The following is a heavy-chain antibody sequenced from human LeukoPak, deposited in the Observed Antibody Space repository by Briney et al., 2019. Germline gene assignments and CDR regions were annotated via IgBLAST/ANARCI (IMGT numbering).Heavy chain of an antibody. CDR3: ARTPGWELLIDSNY. CDR1: GYSFSSYW. D-gene: IGHD1-26*01. V-gene: IGHV5-51*01. CDR2: IYPGESDT. Sequence: GESLKISCKGSGYSFSSYWIGWVRQMPGKGLEWMGIIYPGESDTGYSRCFQGQVTISADKSISTAYLQCSNLKASDTAIYYSARTPGWELLIDSNYWRQGTLVTVSS. J-gene: IGHJ4*02.